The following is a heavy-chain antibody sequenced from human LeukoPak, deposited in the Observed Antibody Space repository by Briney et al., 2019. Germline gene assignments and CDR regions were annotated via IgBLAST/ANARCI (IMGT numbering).Heavy chain of an antibody. CDR1: GITFSRYA. D-gene: IGHD3-10*01. J-gene: IGHJ6*02. CDR2: ISENGLDT. CDR3: AKGGDGRYYYYGMDV. Sequence: PGGSLRLSCAASGITFSRYAMSWVRQAPGKGLEWVSAISENGLDTYYADCVRGRFTISRDNSKNTLSLQMNYLRADDTAVYYCAKGGDGRYYYYGMDVWGQGTTVTVSS. V-gene: IGHV3-23*01.